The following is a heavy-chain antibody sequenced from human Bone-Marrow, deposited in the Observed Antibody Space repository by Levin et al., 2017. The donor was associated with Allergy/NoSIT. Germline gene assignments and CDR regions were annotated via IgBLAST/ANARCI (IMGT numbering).Heavy chain of an antibody. D-gene: IGHD5-12*01. CDR2: IIPMMSTA. V-gene: IGHV1-69*13. CDR3: ARDLGTITGSGDV. CDR1: GGTFNSSP. J-gene: IGHJ6*02. Sequence: EASVKVSCKPSGGTFNSSPISWVRQAPGQGLEWMGGIIPMMSTAQYAQKFQGRITISADESSSTAYMQLTSLRSEDTAVYYCARDLGTITGSGDVWGQGTTVTVSS.